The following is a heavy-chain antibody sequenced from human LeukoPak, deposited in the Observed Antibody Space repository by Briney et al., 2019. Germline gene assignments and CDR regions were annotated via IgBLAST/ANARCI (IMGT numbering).Heavy chain of an antibody. V-gene: IGHV7-4-1*02. Sequence: ASVKVSCKASGYTFTSYAMNWVRQAPGQGLEWMGWINTNTGNPTYAQGFTGRFVFSLDTSVSTAYLQISSLKAEDTAVYYCARGGDGSGSYYNYYYMDVWGKGTTVTISS. D-gene: IGHD3-10*01. J-gene: IGHJ6*03. CDR2: INTNTGNP. CDR3: ARGGDGSGSYYNYYYMDV. CDR1: GYTFTSYA.